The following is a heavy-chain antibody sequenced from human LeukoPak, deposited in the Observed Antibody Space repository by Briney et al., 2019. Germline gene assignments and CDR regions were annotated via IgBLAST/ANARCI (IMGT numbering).Heavy chain of an antibody. V-gene: IGHV1-18*01. D-gene: IGHD3-22*01. CDR2: ISAYNGNT. CDR1: GYTFTSYG. CDR3: ARGTTMIVVVKAYFDY. Sequence: RASVKVSCKASGYTFTSYGISWVRQAPGQGLEWMGWISAYNGNTNYAQKLQGRVTMTTDTSTSTAYMELRSLRSDDTAVYYCARGTTMIVVVKAYFDYWGQGTLATVSS. J-gene: IGHJ4*02.